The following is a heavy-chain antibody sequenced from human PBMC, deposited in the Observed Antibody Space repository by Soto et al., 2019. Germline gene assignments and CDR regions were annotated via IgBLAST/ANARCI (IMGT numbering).Heavy chain of an antibody. CDR3: ARGAAAGGNFDY. CDR1: GIIFSDYY. Sequence: VQLVESGGGLVKPGGSLRLSCTASGIIFSDYYMNWIRQAPGKGLEWISDISSGGSSKHYADSVKGRFTISRDNAKTSLYLQMNSLRAEDTAVYYCARGAAAGGNFDYWGQGTLVTVSS. CDR2: ISSGGSSK. J-gene: IGHJ4*02. D-gene: IGHD6-13*01. V-gene: IGHV3-11*01.